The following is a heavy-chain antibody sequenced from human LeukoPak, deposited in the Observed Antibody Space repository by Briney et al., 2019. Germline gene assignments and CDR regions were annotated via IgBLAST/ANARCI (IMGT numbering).Heavy chain of an antibody. V-gene: IGHV3-66*01. Sequence: PGGSLRLSCAASGFTVSSNYMSWVRQAPGKGLEWVSVIYSGGSTYYADSVKGRFTISRDNSKNTLYLQMNSLRAEDTAVYYCAYGSGSYYGDAFDIWGQGTMVTVSS. CDR1: GFTVSSNY. CDR3: AYGSGSYYGDAFDI. J-gene: IGHJ3*02. CDR2: IYSGGST. D-gene: IGHD3-10*01.